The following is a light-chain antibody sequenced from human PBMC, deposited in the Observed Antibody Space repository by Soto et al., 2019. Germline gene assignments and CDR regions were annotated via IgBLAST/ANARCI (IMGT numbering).Light chain of an antibody. CDR2: DAS. J-gene: IGKJ4*01. CDR3: QQRSNWPLT. V-gene: IGKV3-11*01. CDR1: QSVSSY. Sequence: EIVLTQSPATLSLSPGERATLSCRASQSVSSYLDWYQQKPGQAPRLLIYDASNRTTGTPARFSGSGSGTDFTLTISSLGPEDFAVYYCQQRSNWPLTFGGGTKVEIK.